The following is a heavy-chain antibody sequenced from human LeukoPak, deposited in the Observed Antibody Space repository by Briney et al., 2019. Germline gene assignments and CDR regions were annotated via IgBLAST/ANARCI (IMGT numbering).Heavy chain of an antibody. J-gene: IGHJ4*02. D-gene: IGHD3-10*01. CDR3: VRYWGIRRLTW. Sequence: PGGSLRLSCAASGFSFSAYYMSWIRQAPGKGLEYVSYISNTCYSNDYADSVMGRFTITSDNAGNSVFLPMNSLRAEDTAVYYCVRYWGIRRLTWWGRGALVTVSS. CDR1: GFSFSAYY. V-gene: IGHV3-11*01. CDR2: ISNTCYSN.